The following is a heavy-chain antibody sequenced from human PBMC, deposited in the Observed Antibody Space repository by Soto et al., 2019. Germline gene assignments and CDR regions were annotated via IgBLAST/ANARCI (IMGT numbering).Heavy chain of an antibody. Sequence: TLSLTCSVSVISIISINWCICVRHPPGKCLECILEIYHILITNYNPSLKIRVTISLHKSKNHFSLKLSSVTASATSAYYCARVRRRSSTGELGKRGKGTMMTVSS. D-gene: IGHD3-10*01. CDR2: IYHILIT. CDR1: VISIISINW. CDR3: ARVRRRSSTGELGK. J-gene: IGHJ4*02. V-gene: IGHV4-4*02.